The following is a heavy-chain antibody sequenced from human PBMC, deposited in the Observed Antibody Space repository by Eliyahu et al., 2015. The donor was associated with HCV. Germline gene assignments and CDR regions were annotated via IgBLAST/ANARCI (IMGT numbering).Heavy chain of an antibody. V-gene: IGHV3-21*01. J-gene: IGHJ4*02. Sequence: VKGRFTVSRDNARNSLYLQMNSLRAEDTAVYYCTRDIFSGYDSFGTVVPGLPFDYWGRGTLVTVSS. D-gene: IGHD5-12*01. CDR3: TRDIFSGYDSFGTVVPGLPFDY.